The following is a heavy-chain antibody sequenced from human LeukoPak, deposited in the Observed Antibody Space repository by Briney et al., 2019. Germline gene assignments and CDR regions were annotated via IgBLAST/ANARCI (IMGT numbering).Heavy chain of an antibody. J-gene: IGHJ5*02. Sequence: GASVKVSCKASGYTFTGYYMHWVRQAPGQGLEWMGWINPNSGGTNYAQKFQGRVTMTRDTSISTAYMELSRLRSDDTAVYYCARDREWLLPANWFDPWGQGTLVTVSS. CDR3: ARDREWLLPANWFDP. CDR2: INPNSGGT. V-gene: IGHV1-2*02. CDR1: GYTFTGYY. D-gene: IGHD3-3*01.